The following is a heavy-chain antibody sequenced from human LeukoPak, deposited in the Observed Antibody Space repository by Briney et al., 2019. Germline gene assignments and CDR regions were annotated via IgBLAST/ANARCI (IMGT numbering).Heavy chain of an antibody. D-gene: IGHD6-19*01. CDR2: IQNTRAT. V-gene: IGHV4-59*01. CDR3: AKHGSGWSFDY. CDR1: GASISTYY. J-gene: IGHJ4*02. Sequence: PSETLSLTCTVSGASISTYYWGWIRQPPGKGLEWIGYIQNTRATNYNPSLKSRVSISKDTSKNQFSLKMSSVTAADTAVYYCAKHGSGWSFDYWGQGTLVTVSS.